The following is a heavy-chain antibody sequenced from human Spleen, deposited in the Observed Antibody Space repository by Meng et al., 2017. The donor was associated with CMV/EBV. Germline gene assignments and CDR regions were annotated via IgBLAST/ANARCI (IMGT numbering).Heavy chain of an antibody. D-gene: IGHD2-2*01. Sequence: SSSYHWCGIRQPPGEGLECIGSIYYSENTSYNPSLKRRATISLDTSKIHFSLNLSSVSAADSAVYYCARLPDFSDLSCYPHNWFDPWGQGTLVTVSS. J-gene: IGHJ5*02. CDR1: SSSYH. V-gene: IGHV4-39*01. CDR3: ARLPDFSDLSCYPHNWFDP. CDR2: IYYSENT.